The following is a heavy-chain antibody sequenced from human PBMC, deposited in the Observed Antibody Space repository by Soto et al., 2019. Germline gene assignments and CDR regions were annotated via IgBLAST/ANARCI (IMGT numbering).Heavy chain of an antibody. Sequence: SLTCAVYGGSFSGYYWSWIRQPPGKGLEWIGEINHSGSTNYNPSLKSRVTISVDTSKNQFSLKLSSVTAAETAVYYCARGAGYCSGGSCYGANDYWGQGTLVTVSS. CDR2: INHSGST. V-gene: IGHV4-34*01. D-gene: IGHD2-15*01. CDR1: GGSFSGYY. CDR3: ARGAGYCSGGSCYGANDY. J-gene: IGHJ4*02.